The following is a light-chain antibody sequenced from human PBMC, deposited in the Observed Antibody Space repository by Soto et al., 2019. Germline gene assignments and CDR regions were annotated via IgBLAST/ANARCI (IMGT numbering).Light chain of an antibody. CDR3: QQSYSTPKT. J-gene: IGKJ1*01. CDR1: QSISSY. V-gene: IGKV1-39*01. CDR2: AAS. Sequence: DIQMTQSPSSLSASVGDRVTITCRASQSISSYLNWYQQKPGKAPKLLIYAASSLQSGVPSRFSGSGSGTDFTLTISSLQPEAFATYYCQQSYSTPKTLGQGTKVEIK.